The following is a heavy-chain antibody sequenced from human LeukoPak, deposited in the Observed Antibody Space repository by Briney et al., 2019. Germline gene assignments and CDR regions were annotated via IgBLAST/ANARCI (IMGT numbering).Heavy chain of an antibody. V-gene: IGHV4-59*12. CDR2: IYYSGTT. CDR3: ARNTPKRGSYGYYFDY. CDR1: GGSISSYY. D-gene: IGHD1-26*01. J-gene: IGHJ4*02. Sequence: SGTLSLTCTVSGGSISSYYWSWIRQPPGKGLEWIGYIYYSGTTNYNPSLKSRVTISVDTSKNQFSLNLISVTAADTAVYYCARNTPKRGSYGYYFDYWGQGSLVTVSS.